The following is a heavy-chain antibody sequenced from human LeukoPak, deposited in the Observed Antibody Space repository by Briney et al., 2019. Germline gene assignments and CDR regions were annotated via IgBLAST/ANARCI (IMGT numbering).Heavy chain of an antibody. CDR2: INPNSGGT. D-gene: IGHD6-19*01. V-gene: IGHV1-2*02. CDR1: GYTFTGYY. J-gene: IGHJ4*02. Sequence: GASVKVSCKTSGYTFTGYYMHWVRQAPGQGLEWMGWINPNSGGTNYAQKFQGRVTMTRDTSISTAYMELSRLRSDDTAVYYCARDKGIAVAGPYDYYFDYWGQGTLVTVSS. CDR3: ARDKGIAVAGPYDYYFDY.